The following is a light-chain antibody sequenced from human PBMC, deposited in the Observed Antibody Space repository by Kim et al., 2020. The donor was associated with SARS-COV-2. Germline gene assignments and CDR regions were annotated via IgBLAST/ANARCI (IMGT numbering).Light chain of an antibody. V-gene: IGLV2-11*01. J-gene: IGLJ3*02. Sequence: QSTLTQPRSVSGSPGQSITISCTGTSSDVCNYDYVSWYQQHPGQAPKVLIYDVTKRPSGVPGRFSGSKSGNAASLTISGLQAEDEADYYCCSYAGYYLWVFGGGTQLTV. CDR3: CSYAGYYLWV. CDR1: SSDVCNYDY. CDR2: DVT.